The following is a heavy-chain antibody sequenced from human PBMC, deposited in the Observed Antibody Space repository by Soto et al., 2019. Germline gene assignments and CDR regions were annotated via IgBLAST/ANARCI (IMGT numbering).Heavy chain of an antibody. D-gene: IGHD2-15*01. V-gene: IGHV3-66*01. J-gene: IGHJ3*02. CDR3: AREPRFCRGGSCSITGDEYDM. CDR1: GFIVSDTY. CDR2: ISNRGDT. Sequence: GGSLRLSCTASGFIVSDTYVNWVRQAPGKGLEWVSVISNRGDTHYADSVRGRFSLSRDISDNTLHLQMNNLRVEDTAVYYCAREPRFCRGGSCSITGDEYDMGGQGTMVTVSS.